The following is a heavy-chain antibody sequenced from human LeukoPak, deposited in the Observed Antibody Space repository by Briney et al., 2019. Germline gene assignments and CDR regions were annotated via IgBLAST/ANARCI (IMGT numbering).Heavy chain of an antibody. CDR2: IKQDGSER. CDR1: GFTFSNYW. CDR3: AREVAARRLGSWFDP. D-gene: IGHD6-6*01. Sequence: GGSLRLSCAASGFTFSNYWMSWVRQAPGKGLEWVTNIKQDGSERHYLDSVKGRFTISRDNAKNSLYLQMNSLRAEDTAVYYCAREVAARRLGSWFDPWGQGTLVTVSS. J-gene: IGHJ5*02. V-gene: IGHV3-7*01.